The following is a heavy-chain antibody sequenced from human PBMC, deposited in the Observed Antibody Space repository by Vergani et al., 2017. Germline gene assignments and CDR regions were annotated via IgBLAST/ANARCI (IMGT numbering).Heavy chain of an antibody. CDR2: IYYSGST. V-gene: IGHV4-39*01. J-gene: IGHJ6*02. Sequence: QLQLQESGPGLVKPSETLSLTCTVSGGSISSSSYYWGWIRQPPGKGLEWIGSIYYSGSTYYNPSLKSRVTISGDTSKNQFSLKLSSVTAADTAVYYCARVGEYCSSTSCYKRGRIYYYYGMDVWGQGTMVTVSS. CDR1: GGSISSSSYY. CDR3: ARVGEYCSSTSCYKRGRIYYYYGMDV. D-gene: IGHD2-2*02.